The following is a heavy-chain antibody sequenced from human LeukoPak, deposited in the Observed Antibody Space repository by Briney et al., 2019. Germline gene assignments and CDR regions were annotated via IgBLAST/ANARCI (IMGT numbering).Heavy chain of an antibody. CDR1: GFTFDDYA. CDR2: ISWNSGSI. D-gene: IGHD3-22*01. J-gene: IGHJ4*02. V-gene: IGHV3-9*01. CDR3: AKADYYDSSGRTYYFDY. Sequence: PGGSLRLSCAASGFTFDDYAMHWVRQAPGKGLEWVSGISWNSGSIGYADSVKGRFTISRDNAKNSLYLQMNSLRAEDTALYYCAKADYYDSSGRTYYFDYWGQATLVTVSS.